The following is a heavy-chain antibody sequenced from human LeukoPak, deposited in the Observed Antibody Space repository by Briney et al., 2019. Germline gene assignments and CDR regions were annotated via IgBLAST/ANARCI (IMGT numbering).Heavy chain of an antibody. J-gene: IGHJ4*02. CDR2: IQQDGSEK. CDR1: GFTFKSYW. V-gene: IGHV3-7*03. D-gene: IGHD2-2*01. CDR3: ATSLGISTAAYF. Sequence: GGPLRLSCAASGFTFKSYWMSWVRQAPGKGLEWVANIQQDGSEKYYVDSVKGRFTISRDNAKNSLYLQMNSLRAEDTAVYYCATSLGISTAAYFWGQGTLVTVSS.